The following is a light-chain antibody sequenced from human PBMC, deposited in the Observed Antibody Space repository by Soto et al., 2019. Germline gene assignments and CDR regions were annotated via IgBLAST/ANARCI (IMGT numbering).Light chain of an antibody. CDR3: SSYARSTFYA. J-gene: IGLJ1*01. CDR1: STDVGTYNH. Sequence: QSALTQPASVSGSPGQSITISCTGISTDVGTYNHVSWYQQHPGKAPKLMIYEVNERPSGVSNRFSGSKSGNTASLTISGLQAEDEAVYYCSSYARSTFYAFATGTKLTVL. V-gene: IGLV2-23*02. CDR2: EVN.